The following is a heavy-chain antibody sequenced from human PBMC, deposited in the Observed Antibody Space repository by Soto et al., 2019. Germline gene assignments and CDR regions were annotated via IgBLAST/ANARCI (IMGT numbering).Heavy chain of an antibody. CDR3: ATRYISGWNGLY. CDR2: IYFSGTT. J-gene: IGHJ4*02. Sequence: SETLSLTCSVSGDSISGSSYYWGWIRQPPGKGLEWIGSIYFSGTTYCNPSLKSRVTISVDTSKNQFSLNLIPVTAAGTAVYYCATRYISGWNGLYWGQGALVTVS. D-gene: IGHD6-19*01. V-gene: IGHV4-39*01. CDR1: GDSISGSSYY.